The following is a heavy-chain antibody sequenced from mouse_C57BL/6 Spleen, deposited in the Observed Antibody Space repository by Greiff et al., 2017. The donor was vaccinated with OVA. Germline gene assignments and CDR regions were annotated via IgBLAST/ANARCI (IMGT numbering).Heavy chain of an antibody. J-gene: IGHJ2*01. CDR1: GYTFTSYW. Sequence: QVQLQQPGAELVKPGASVKLSCKASGYTFTSYWMQWVKQRPGQGLEWIGEIDPSDSYTNYNQKFKGKATLTVDTSSSTAYMQLSSLTSEDSAVYYCARRSITTVVAGDYWGQGTTLTVSS. CDR3: ARRSITTVVAGDY. D-gene: IGHD1-1*01. CDR2: IDPSDSYT. V-gene: IGHV1-50*01.